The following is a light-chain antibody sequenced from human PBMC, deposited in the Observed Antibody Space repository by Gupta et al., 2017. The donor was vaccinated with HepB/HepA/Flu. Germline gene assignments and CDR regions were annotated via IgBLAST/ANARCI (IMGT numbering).Light chain of an antibody. CDR1: SSDVGGYNY. CDR2: DVT. CDR3: SSYTSSSSNVI. J-gene: IGLJ2*01. V-gene: IGLV2-14*03. Sequence: TGTSSDVGGYNYVSWYQQHPGKAPSLIIYDVTSRPSGVSIRFSGSKSGNTASLTISGLQAEDEADSYCSSYTSSSSNVIFGGGTKLTVL.